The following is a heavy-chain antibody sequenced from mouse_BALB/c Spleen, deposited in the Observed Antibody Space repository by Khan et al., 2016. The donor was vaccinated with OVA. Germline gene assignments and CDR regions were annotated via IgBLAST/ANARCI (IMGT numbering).Heavy chain of an antibody. J-gene: IGHJ3*01. V-gene: IGHV5-6*01. Sequence: EVELVESGGDLVKPGGSLKLSCAASGFTFSTYGMSWVRQTPDMRLEWVATISSGGHYTYYPDSVKGRFTISSDNAKNTLYLQMSSLKSEDTAIYYCARLAYYYNSEGFNYWGQGTLVTVSA. CDR1: GFTFSTYG. CDR3: ARLAYYYNSEGFNY. D-gene: IGHD1-1*02. CDR2: ISSGGHYT.